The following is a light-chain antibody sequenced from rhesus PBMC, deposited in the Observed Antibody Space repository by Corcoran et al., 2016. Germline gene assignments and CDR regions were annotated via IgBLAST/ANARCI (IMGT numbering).Light chain of an antibody. Sequence: DIQMTQSPSSLSASVGDKVTITCHASQGISSWLAWYQQTPWKAPKPLIYAASILQNGVPARFRVRGSGTDYTLTCSSLQPEDFATYYCQKYDDLPYSFGQGTKVEIK. V-gene: IGKV1-19*01. CDR1: QGISSW. CDR2: AAS. J-gene: IGKJ2*01. CDR3: QKYDDLPYS.